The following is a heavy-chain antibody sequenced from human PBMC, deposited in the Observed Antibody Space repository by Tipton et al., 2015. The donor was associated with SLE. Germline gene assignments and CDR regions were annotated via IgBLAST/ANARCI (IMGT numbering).Heavy chain of an antibody. CDR3: ARDLYDFWSGYTPSGAMDV. CDR2: INHSGST. V-gene: IGHV4-34*01. J-gene: IGHJ6*03. Sequence: GLVKPSETLSLTRAVYGGSFSGYYWSWIRQPPGKGLEWIGEINHSGSTNYNPSLKSRFTISVDTSKNQFSLKLSSVTAADTAMYYCARDLYDFWSGYTPSGAMDVWGKGTTVTVSS. D-gene: IGHD3-3*01. CDR1: GGSFSGYY.